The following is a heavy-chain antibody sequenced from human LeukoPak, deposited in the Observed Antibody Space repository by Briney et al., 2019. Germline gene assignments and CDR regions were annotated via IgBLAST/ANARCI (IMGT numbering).Heavy chain of an antibody. CDR3: ARSSGWAFDI. V-gene: IGHV4-30-2*01. J-gene: IGHJ3*02. Sequence: SETLSLTCAVSGGSISSGGYSWSWIRQPPGKGLEWIGYIYHSGSTYYNPSLKSRVTISVDRSKNQFSLKLSSVTAADTAVYYCARSSGWAFDIWGQGTMVTVSS. D-gene: IGHD3-10*01. CDR2: IYHSGST. CDR1: GGSISSGGYS.